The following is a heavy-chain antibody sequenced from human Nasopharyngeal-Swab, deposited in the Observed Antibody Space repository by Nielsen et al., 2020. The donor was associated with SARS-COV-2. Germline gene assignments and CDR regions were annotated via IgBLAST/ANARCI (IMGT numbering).Heavy chain of an antibody. V-gene: IGHV4-31*03. Sequence: SETLSLTCTVSGGSISSDGYCWSWIRQHPGKGLEWIGYIYYSGSTYYNPSLKSRVTISVDTSKNQFSLKLSSVTAADTAVYYCARDRRAQSGRGFGEPWNYYGMDVWGQGTTVTVSS. CDR3: ARDRRAQSGRGFGEPWNYYGMDV. D-gene: IGHD3-10*01. CDR2: IYYSGST. J-gene: IGHJ6*02. CDR1: GGSISSDGYC.